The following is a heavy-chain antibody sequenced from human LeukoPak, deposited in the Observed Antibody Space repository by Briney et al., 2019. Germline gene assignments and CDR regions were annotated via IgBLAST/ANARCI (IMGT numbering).Heavy chain of an antibody. Sequence: GSLRLSCAASGFTFSSYEMNWVRQAPGKGLEWVSYITSSGSSIYYADSVKGRFTISRDNAKNSLYLQMNSLRAEDTAVYYCARAYSSGWDDYFDYWGQGILVTVSS. CDR1: GFTFSSYE. D-gene: IGHD6-19*01. V-gene: IGHV3-48*03. J-gene: IGHJ4*02. CDR3: ARAYSSGWDDYFDY. CDR2: ITSSGSSI.